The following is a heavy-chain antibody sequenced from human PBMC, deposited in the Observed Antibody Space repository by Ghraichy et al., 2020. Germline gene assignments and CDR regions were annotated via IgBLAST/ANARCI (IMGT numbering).Heavy chain of an antibody. CDR1: GFTFSTYN. CDR2: ISSSNTY. CDR3: TREGRGVKDFWSGYSTPGGLDV. V-gene: IGHV3-21*01. D-gene: IGHD3-3*01. Sequence: GGSLRLSCAASGFTFSTYNMNWVRQAPGKGLEWVSSISSSNTYYADSVKGRFTISRDNAKNSLHLQMNSLRAEDTAVYYCTREGRGVKDFWSGYSTPGGLDVWGQGTTVTVSS. J-gene: IGHJ6*02.